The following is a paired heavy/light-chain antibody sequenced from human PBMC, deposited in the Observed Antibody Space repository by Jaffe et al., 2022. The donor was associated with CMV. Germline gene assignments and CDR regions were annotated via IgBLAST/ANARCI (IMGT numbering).Heavy chain of an antibody. CDR1: GGSVSSGSFY. CDR2: MYDSGST. J-gene: IGHJ4*02. D-gene: IGHD3-10*01. Sequence: QVQLQESGPGLVKPSETLSLTCTVSGGSVSSGSFYWTWIRQAPGKGLEWIGYMYDSGSTNYNPSLQSRVTISVDTSKNQFSLKLTSVTAADTAVYYCVRDRGDYGNHPFDYWGQGTLVAVS. CDR3: VRDRGDYGNHPFDY. V-gene: IGHV4-61*01.
Light chain of an antibody. V-gene: IGKV1-39*01. CDR1: EYISRY. CDR3: QQSYRAPFT. CDR2: AAS. Sequence: DIDMTQSPSSLSASVGDRVTITCRASEYISRYLNWYQQKPGKAPKVLISAASSLESGVPSRFSGSGSGTDFTLTISSLQPEDFASYFCQQSYRAPFTFGPGTKVDVK. J-gene: IGKJ3*01.